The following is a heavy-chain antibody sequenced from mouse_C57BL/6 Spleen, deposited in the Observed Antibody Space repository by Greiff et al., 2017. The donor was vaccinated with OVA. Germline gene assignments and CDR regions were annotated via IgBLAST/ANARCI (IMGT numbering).Heavy chain of an antibody. CDR3: ARENPYYGSSYWYFDV. D-gene: IGHD1-1*01. V-gene: IGHV1-82*01. CDR2: IYPGDGDT. Sequence: QVQLQQSGPELVKPGASVKISCKASGYAFSSSWMNWVKQRPGKGLEWIGRIYPGDGDTNYNGKFKGKATLTADKSSSTAYMQLSSLTSEDSAVYFCARENPYYGSSYWYFDVWGTGTTVTVSS. J-gene: IGHJ1*03. CDR1: GYAFSSSW.